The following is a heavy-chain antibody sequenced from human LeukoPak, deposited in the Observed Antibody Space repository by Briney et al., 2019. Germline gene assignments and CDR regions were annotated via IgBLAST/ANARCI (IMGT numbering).Heavy chain of an antibody. J-gene: IGHJ2*01. Sequence: RSGGSLRLSCGASGFTFTSYAMIWIRQAPGKGLEWASAISGGGENTYYGDSVKGRFTISRDNSKNTLYLQMNSLRAEDTATYYCAKPRAMTTGVGRYFDLWGRGTLVTVSS. D-gene: IGHD1-1*01. CDR1: GFTFTSYA. V-gene: IGHV3-23*01. CDR3: AKPRAMTTGVGRYFDL. CDR2: ISGGGENT.